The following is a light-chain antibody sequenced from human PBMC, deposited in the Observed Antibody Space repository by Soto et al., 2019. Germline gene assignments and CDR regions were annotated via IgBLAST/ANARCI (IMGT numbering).Light chain of an antibody. CDR3: QSYDSSLSGVV. J-gene: IGLJ1*01. V-gene: IGLV1-40*01. CDR1: SSNIGAGYD. CDR2: GNS. Sequence: QPVLTQPPSVSGAPGQRVTISCIGSSSNIGAGYDVHWYQQLPGTAPKLLIYGNSNRPSGVPDRFSGSKSGTSASLAITGLQAEDEADYYCQSYDSSLSGVVFGTGTKLTVL.